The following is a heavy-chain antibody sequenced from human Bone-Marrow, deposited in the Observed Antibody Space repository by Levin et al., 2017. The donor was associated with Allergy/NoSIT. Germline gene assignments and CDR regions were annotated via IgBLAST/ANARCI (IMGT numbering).Heavy chain of an antibody. CDR2: INPNSGGT. D-gene: IGHD6-19*01. V-gene: IGHV1-2*02. CDR3: LAVAGTEDYYYYGMDV. CDR1: GYTFTGYY. J-gene: IGHJ6*02. Sequence: ASVKVSCKASGYTFTGYYMHWVRQAPGQGLEWMGWINPNSGGTNYAQKFQGRVTMTRDTSISTAYMELSRLRSDDTAVYYCLAVAGTEDYYYYGMDVWGQGTTVTVSS.